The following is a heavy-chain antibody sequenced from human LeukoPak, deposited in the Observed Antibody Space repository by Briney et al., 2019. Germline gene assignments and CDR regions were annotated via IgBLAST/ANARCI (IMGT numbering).Heavy chain of an antibody. V-gene: IGHV4-39*01. Sequence: SETLSLTCTVSGGSISSSSYSWGWIRQPPGKGLEWIGSIYYSGTTYYNPSLKSRVTISVDTSKNQFSLKLSSVTAADTAVYYCARHRIDFWSGYYTGYFQHWGQGTLVTVSS. CDR2: IYYSGTT. D-gene: IGHD3-3*01. J-gene: IGHJ1*01. CDR3: ARHRIDFWSGYYTGYFQH. CDR1: GGSISSSSYS.